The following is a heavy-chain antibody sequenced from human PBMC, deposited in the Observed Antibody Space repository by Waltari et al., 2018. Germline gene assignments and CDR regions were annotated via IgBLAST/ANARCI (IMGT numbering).Heavy chain of an antibody. Sequence: EVQLVESGGGLVQPGGSLRLSCEVYGFTFGTDAMTWVRQAPGKGLEWVANIKQDGTEKYYVDSVKGRFSISRDNGKNLLYLHMNSLRADDTAVYYCARDEMHRTTWYHFWGQGTQVTVSS. D-gene: IGHD6-13*01. CDR3: ARDEMHRTTWYHF. CDR2: IKQDGTEK. CDR1: GFTFGTDA. J-gene: IGHJ4*02. V-gene: IGHV3-7*04.